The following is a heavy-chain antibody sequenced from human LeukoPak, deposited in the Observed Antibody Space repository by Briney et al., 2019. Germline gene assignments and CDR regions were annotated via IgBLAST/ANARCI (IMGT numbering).Heavy chain of an antibody. CDR2: IIPIFGTA. CDR3: ARKRVPAYYGMDV. V-gene: IGHV1-69*13. CDR1: GGTFSSYA. J-gene: IGHJ6*02. Sequence: ASVKVSCKASGGTFSSYAISWVRQAPGQGLEWMGGIIPIFGTANYAQKFQGRVTITADESTCTAYMELSSLRSEDTAVYYCARKRVPAYYGMDVWGQGTTVTVSS. D-gene: IGHD2-2*01.